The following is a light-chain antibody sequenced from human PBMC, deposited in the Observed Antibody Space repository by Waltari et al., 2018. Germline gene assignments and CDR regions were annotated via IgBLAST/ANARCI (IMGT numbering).Light chain of an antibody. Sequence: EIVMTQSPATLSVSPGDRATLSCRASQSVSSNLAWYQQKPGQAPRRLIYGASTRATGIPARFSGTGSGTEFTLTISSLQSEDFAVYYCQQYNNWPPLFTFGPGTKVDMK. V-gene: IGKV3D-15*01. J-gene: IGKJ3*01. CDR2: GAS. CDR1: QSVSSN. CDR3: QQYNNWPPLFT.